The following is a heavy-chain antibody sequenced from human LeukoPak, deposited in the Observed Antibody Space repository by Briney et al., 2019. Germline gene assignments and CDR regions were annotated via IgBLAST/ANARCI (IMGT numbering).Heavy chain of an antibody. V-gene: IGHV5-10-1*01. CDR2: IDLSDSYT. CDR3: ARNRYYYDFSGYYVDY. CDR1: GYSFSTYW. Sequence: GESLQISCKGSGYSFSTYWIGWVRQMPGKGLEWMGSIDLSDSYTNCSPSFQGHVTISTDKSISTAYLQWSSLRASDTVMYYCARNRYYYDFSGYYVDYWGQGTLVTVTS. D-gene: IGHD3-22*01. J-gene: IGHJ4*02.